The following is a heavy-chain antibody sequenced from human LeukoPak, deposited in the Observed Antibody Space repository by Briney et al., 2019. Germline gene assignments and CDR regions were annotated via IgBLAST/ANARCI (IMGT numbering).Heavy chain of an antibody. CDR1: GGSISSSSYY. D-gene: IGHD3-22*01. V-gene: IGHV4-39*01. CDR2: IYYSGST. Sequence: PSETLSLTCTVSGGSISSSSYYWGWIRQPPGKGLEWIGSIYYSGSTYYNPSLKSRVTISVDTSKNQFSLKLSSVTAADTAVYYCARRPGSSGHRFDYWGQGTLVTVSS. J-gene: IGHJ4*02. CDR3: ARRPGSSGHRFDY.